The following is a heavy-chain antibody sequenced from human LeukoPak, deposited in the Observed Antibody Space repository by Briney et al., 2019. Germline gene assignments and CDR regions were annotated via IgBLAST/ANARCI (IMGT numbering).Heavy chain of an antibody. V-gene: IGHV1-69*13. CDR3: AAPAAYDFWSGYYTHFDY. CDR1: GGTFSSYA. J-gene: IGHJ4*02. Sequence: SVKVSCKASGGTFSSYAISWVRQAPGQGLEWMGGIIPIFSTANYAQKFQGRVTITADEPTSTAYLELSSLRSEDTAVYYCAAPAAYDFWSGYYTHFDYWGQGTLVTVSS. CDR2: IIPIFSTA. D-gene: IGHD3-3*01.